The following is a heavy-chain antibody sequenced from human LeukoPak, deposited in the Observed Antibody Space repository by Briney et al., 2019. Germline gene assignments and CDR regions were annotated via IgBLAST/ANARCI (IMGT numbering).Heavy chain of an antibody. J-gene: IGHJ5*02. V-gene: IGHV1-69*02. Sequence: SVKLSCKASGGTFSGYTISWVRQAPGQGLEWMGRIIPILGIANYAQKFQGRVTITADKSTSTAYMELSSLRSEDTAVYYCARVGGYCSSTSCLQNWFDPWGQGTLVTVSS. CDR1: GGTFSGYT. CDR3: ARVGGYCSSTSCLQNWFDP. CDR2: IIPILGIA. D-gene: IGHD2-2*01.